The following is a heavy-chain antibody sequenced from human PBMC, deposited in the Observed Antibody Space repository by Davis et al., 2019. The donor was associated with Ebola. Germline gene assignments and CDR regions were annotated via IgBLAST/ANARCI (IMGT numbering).Heavy chain of an antibody. CDR3: AKEDVTGTTGAFDY. Sequence: PGGSLRLSCTTSGFSLRSYAIHWVCQAPGKGLEWVAFIRDDRNEEFYADSVKGRFTISGDNSKTTVFLQMNSLRIEDTAMYYCAKEDVTGTTGAFDYWGQGTLVTVSS. J-gene: IGHJ4*02. CDR2: IRDDRNEE. V-gene: IGHV3-30*02. CDR1: GFSLRSYA. D-gene: IGHD1-7*01.